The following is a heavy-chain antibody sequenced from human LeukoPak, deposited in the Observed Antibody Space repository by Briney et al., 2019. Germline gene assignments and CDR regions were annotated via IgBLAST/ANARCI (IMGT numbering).Heavy chain of an antibody. V-gene: IGHV4-34*01. CDR1: GGSFSGYY. D-gene: IGHD2-8*02. CDR2: INHSGST. Sequence: SETLSLTCAVYGGSFSGYYWSRIRQPPGKGLEWIGEINHSGSTNYNPSLKSRVTISVDTSKNQFSLKLSSVTAADTAVYYCARWGNSPVAYGWFDPWGQGTLVTVSS. J-gene: IGHJ5*02. CDR3: ARWGNSPVAYGWFDP.